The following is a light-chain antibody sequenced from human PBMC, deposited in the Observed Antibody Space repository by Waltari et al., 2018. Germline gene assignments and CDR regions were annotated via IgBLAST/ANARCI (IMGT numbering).Light chain of an antibody. CDR1: SNDVGAYNY. J-gene: IGLJ1*01. Sequence: QSALTQPASVSGSPGQSITVSCTGTSNDVGAYNYVSWYQQHPGKVPKLMIYDVTKRPSGISYAFSGSKSGNTASLTISGLQAEDEADYYCSSYTTDSTYVFGTGTKVTVL. CDR2: DVT. CDR3: SSYTTDSTYV. V-gene: IGLV2-14*03.